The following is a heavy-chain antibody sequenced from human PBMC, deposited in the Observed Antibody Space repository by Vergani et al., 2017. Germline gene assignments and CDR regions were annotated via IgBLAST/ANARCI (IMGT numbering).Heavy chain of an antibody. J-gene: IGHJ6*03. CDR3: AKGLGDYDYIWGSSGPGYYYYYMDV. D-gene: IGHD3-16*01. CDR1: GYTLTELS. CDR2: FDPEDGET. Sequence: QVPLVPSGAEVKKPGASVKVSCKVSGYTLTELSMHWVRQAPGKGLEWMGGFDPEDGETIYAQKFQGRVTMTEDTSTDTAYMELSSLRSEDTAVYYCAKGLGDYDYIWGSSGPGYYYYYMDVWGKGP. V-gene: IGHV1-24*01.